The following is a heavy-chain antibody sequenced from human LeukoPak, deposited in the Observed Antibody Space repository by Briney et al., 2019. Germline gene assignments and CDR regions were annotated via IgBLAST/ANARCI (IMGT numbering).Heavy chain of an antibody. CDR2: ISYDGSNK. CDR3: ARSPNYYYMDV. J-gene: IGHJ6*03. V-gene: IGHV3-30*03. CDR1: GFTFSSYG. Sequence: GRSLRLSCAASGFTFSSYGMHWVRQAPGKGLEWVAVISYDGSNKYYADSVKGRFTISRDNSKNSLYLQMNSLRAEDTAVYYCARSPNYYYMDVWGKGTTVTVSS.